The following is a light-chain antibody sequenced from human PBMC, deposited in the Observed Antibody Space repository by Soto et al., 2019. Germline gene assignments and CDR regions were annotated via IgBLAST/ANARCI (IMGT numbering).Light chain of an antibody. J-gene: IGKJ1*01. CDR3: QQYNSYPST. CDR2: KAS. CDR1: QSISSW. V-gene: IGKV1-5*03. Sequence: DIQMTQSPSTLSASVGDRVTITSRASQSISSWLAWYQQKPGKAPKLLIYKASSLESGVPSRFSGSGSGTEFTLTISSLQPDDFATYYCQQYNSYPSTFGQGTKVDIK.